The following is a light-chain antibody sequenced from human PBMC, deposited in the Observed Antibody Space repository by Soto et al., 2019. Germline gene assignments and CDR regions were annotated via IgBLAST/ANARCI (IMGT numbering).Light chain of an antibody. Sequence: QSVLTQPPSVSGAPGQRVTISCTGSSSNIGAVYDVHWYQQLPGTAPKLLIYGNSNRPSGVPDRFSGSKSGTSASLAITGLQAEEEADYYCQSYDSSLSGSVFGGGTKLTVL. CDR2: GNS. CDR3: QSYDSSLSGSV. V-gene: IGLV1-40*01. J-gene: IGLJ2*01. CDR1: SSNIGAVYD.